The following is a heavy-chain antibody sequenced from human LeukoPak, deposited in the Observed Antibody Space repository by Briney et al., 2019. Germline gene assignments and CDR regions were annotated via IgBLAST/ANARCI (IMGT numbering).Heavy chain of an antibody. D-gene: IGHD3-10*01. Sequence: SETLSLTCTVSGGPISSHLYFWAWIRQPPGKGQEWIGSIYYGGSTYYNPSLKRRVTISVDTSKDDFSLKLASVTAADTAMYYCARMVRGVVLGPNYYPYHMDLWRTATTVSVSS. CDR1: GGPISSHLYF. J-gene: IGHJ6*03. CDR3: ARMVRGVVLGPNYYPYHMDL. V-gene: IGHV4-39*02. CDR2: IYYGGST.